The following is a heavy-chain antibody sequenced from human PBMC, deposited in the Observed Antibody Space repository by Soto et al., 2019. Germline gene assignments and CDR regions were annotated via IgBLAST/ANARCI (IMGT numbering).Heavy chain of an antibody. CDR1: GFTFSSYA. J-gene: IGHJ4*02. CDR2: ISGSGGST. Sequence: GGSLRLSCAASGFTFSSYAMSWVRQAPGKGLEWVSAISGSGGSTYYADSVKGRFTISRDNSKNTLYLQMNSLRAEDTAVYYCAKRGYDFWSGYSGIDYSGQGTLVTVSS. CDR3: AKRGYDFWSGYSGIDY. V-gene: IGHV3-23*01. D-gene: IGHD3-3*01.